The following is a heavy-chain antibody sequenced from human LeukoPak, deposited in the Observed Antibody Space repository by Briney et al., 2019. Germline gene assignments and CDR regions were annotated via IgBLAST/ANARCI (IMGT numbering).Heavy chain of an antibody. CDR2: IYYSGTT. V-gene: IGHV4-30-4*01. CDR1: GFSISSDNYY. CDR3: ARDDRFGEFLT. D-gene: IGHD3-10*01. Sequence: SQTLSLTCTVSGFSISSDNYYWTWIRQPPGKGLEWIGYIYYSGTTYYNPSLKSRVTISVDTSKNQFSLKVTSVTAADTAVYYCARDDRFGEFLTWGQGTLVTVSS. J-gene: IGHJ4*02.